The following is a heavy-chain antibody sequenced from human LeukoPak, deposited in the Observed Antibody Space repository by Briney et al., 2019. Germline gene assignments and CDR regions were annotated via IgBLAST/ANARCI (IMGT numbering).Heavy chain of an antibody. CDR1: GGSISSGGYY. V-gene: IGHV4-31*03. CDR3: ARGGPSSGHASDFAY. J-gene: IGHJ4*02. CDR2: IYYSGST. Sequence: SETLSLTCTVSGGSISSGGYYWSWIRQHPGKGLEWIGYIYYSGSTYYNRSLKSRATLSVDTSKNQFSLKLSSGTAADPAVYYCARGGPSSGHASDFAYWGQGTLVTVSS. D-gene: IGHD5-12*01.